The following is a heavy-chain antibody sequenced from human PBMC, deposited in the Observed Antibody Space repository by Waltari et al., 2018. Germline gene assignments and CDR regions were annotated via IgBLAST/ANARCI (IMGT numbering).Heavy chain of an antibody. CDR2: ISGSGGST. CDR3: AKVVSSSWYLDY. CDR1: GFTFSSYT. J-gene: IGHJ4*02. D-gene: IGHD6-13*01. Sequence: EVQLLESGGGLVQPGGSLRLSWAAAGFTFSSYTRRWVRQAPGKGLEWVSAISGSGGSTYSADSAKGRFTISRANAKNTLDLQMNSLRAEDTAVYYCAKVVSSSWYLDYWGQGTLVTVSS. V-gene: IGHV3-23*01.